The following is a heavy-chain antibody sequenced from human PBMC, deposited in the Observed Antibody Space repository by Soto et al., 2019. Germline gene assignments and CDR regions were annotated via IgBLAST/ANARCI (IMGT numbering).Heavy chain of an antibody. Sequence: QVQLLQSGAEVKKPGASVKVSCKASGYTFTNYGITWVRQAPGQGLEWRGWISAYNGDTHYTQRLQGRVTMTTDTSTSNAYMELRGLRSDDTAVYYCAGVRQLVGYFYYYMDVWGKGTTVTVSS. CDR2: ISAYNGDT. CDR3: AGVRQLVGYFYYYMDV. CDR1: GYTFTNYG. D-gene: IGHD6-6*01. V-gene: IGHV1-18*01. J-gene: IGHJ6*03.